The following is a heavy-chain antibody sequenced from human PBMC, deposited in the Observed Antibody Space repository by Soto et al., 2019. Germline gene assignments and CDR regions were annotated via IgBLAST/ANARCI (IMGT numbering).Heavy chain of an antibody. Sequence: QVQLVQSGAEVKKPGSSLKVSCKVFGETLNSNPIGWVRQAPGQGLEWVGGIVPLSDRTNYAQELQGRVTVTADGSTSTVYMELSNLKSDDTAVYYCARKSGRDCHSGGGCFSHDVWGQGSLITVSS. J-gene: IGHJ4*02. CDR1: GETLNSNP. CDR2: IVPLSDRT. D-gene: IGHD2-15*01. CDR3: ARKSGRDCHSGGGCFSHDV. V-gene: IGHV1-69*01.